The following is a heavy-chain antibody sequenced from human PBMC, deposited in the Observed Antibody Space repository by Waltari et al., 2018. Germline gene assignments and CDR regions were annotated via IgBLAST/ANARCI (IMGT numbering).Heavy chain of an antibody. CDR3: AREVVTTYYFDY. D-gene: IGHD2-2*01. J-gene: IGHJ4*02. CDR1: GFTFSSYA. CDR2: IKQDGSEK. Sequence: VQLVESGGGVVQPGRSLRLSCAASGFTFSSYAMHWVRQAPGKGLEWVANIKQDGSEKYYVDSVKGRFTISRDNAKNSLYLQMNSLRAEDTAVYYCAREVVTTYYFDYWGQGTLVTVSS. V-gene: IGHV3-7*01.